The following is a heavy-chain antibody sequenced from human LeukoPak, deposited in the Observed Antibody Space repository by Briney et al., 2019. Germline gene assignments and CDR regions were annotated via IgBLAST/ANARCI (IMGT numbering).Heavy chain of an antibody. V-gene: IGHV4-31*03. Sequence: SQTLSLTCTVSGGSISSGDYYWSWIRQHPGKGLEWIGYIYYSGSTYYNPSLKSRVTISVDTSKNQFSLKLSSVTAADTAVYYCARDGGVMVRGVIWGRGTLVTVSS. CDR1: GGSISSGDYY. J-gene: IGHJ4*02. CDR3: ARDGGVMVRGVI. D-gene: IGHD3-10*01. CDR2: IYYSGST.